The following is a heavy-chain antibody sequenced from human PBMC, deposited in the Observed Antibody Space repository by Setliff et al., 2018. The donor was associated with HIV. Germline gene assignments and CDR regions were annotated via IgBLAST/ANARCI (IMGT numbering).Heavy chain of an antibody. CDR1: GGSISSSSYY. CDR2: IYYSGST. V-gene: IGHV4-39*01. J-gene: IGHJ6*03. D-gene: IGHD2-15*01. Sequence: SETLSLTCTVSGGSISSSSYYWGWIRQPPGKGLEWIGSIYYSGSTYYNPSLKSRVTISVDTSRNQFSLELSSVTAADTAVYYCARGGGSRAATSSYHYMDVWGKGTTVTVSS. CDR3: ARGGGSRAATSSYHYMDV.